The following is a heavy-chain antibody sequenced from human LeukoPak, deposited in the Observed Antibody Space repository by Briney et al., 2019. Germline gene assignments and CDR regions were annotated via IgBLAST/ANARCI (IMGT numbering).Heavy chain of an antibody. J-gene: IGHJ4*02. Sequence: GGSLRLSCAASGFTFSSYAMHWVRQAPGKGLEWVAIISYDGGTTYYTDSVKGRFTISRDHSTNTLHLQVNSLRHEDTAMYYCVRGAREVGLEFNYWGQGALVTVSS. V-gene: IGHV3-30-3*01. CDR2: ISYDGGTT. CDR1: GFTFSSYA. CDR3: VRGAREVGLEFNY. D-gene: IGHD3/OR15-3a*01.